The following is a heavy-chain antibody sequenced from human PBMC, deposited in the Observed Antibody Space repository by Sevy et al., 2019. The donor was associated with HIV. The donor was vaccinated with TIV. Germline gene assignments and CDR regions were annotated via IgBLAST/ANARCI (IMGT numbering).Heavy chain of an antibody. V-gene: IGHV3-21*01. CDR2: IGSSNSYI. D-gene: IGHD6-13*01. CDR3: ARSYSSSWYILYYFDY. J-gene: IGHJ4*02. CDR1: GFSFSSYS. Sequence: GGSLRLSCAASGFSFSSYSVSWVRQAPGKGLEWVASIGSSNSYIYYADSVKGRFTISRDNAKNSLFLHMNTLRAEYMAVYYCARSYSSSWYILYYFDYWGQGTPVTVSS.